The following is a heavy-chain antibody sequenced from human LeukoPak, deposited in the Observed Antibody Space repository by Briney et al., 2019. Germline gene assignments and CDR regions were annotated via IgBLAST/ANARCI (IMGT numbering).Heavy chain of an antibody. D-gene: IGHD2-2*01. CDR1: GDSISSNSDY. Sequence: SETLSLTCSVSGDSISSNSDYWSWIRQPPGKGLEWIGYIYHSGSTYYNPSLKSRVTISVDRSKNQFSLKLSSVTAADTAVYYCARELVSSAAHDYWGQGTLVTVSS. CDR2: IYHSGST. J-gene: IGHJ4*02. CDR3: ARELVSSAAHDY. V-gene: IGHV4-30-2*01.